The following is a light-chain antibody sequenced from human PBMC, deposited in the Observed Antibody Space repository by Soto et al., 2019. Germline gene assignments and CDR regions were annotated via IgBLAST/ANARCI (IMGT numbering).Light chain of an antibody. CDR1: HIVSSN. CDR2: GAS. V-gene: IGKV3-15*01. J-gene: IGKJ1*01. Sequence: EIVMTQSPATLSVSPGETATLSCRASHIVSSNLAWYQQKPGQAPRLLNFGASTRATGIPARFSGSGSGTEFTLTISSLQSEDFAVYYCQQYNNWPRTFGQGTKVEIK. CDR3: QQYNNWPRT.